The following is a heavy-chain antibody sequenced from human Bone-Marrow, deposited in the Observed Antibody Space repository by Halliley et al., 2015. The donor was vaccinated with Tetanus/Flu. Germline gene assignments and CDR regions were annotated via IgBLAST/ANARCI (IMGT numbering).Heavy chain of an antibody. D-gene: IGHD6-13*01. CDR2: KSRTDGGTT. CDR3: TTEATRIAAAGDFDY. V-gene: IGHV3-15*01. J-gene: IGHJ4*02. Sequence: KSRTDGGTTDYAAPVKGRLTTSRDDSKNTLYLQMNSLKTEDTAVYYCTTEATRIAAAGDFDYWGQGTLVTVSS.